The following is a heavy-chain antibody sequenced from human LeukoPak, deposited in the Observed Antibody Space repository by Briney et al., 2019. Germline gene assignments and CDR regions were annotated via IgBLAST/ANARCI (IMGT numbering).Heavy chain of an antibody. D-gene: IGHD6-19*01. Sequence: PSETLSLTCTVSGGSISSYYWSWIRQPPGKGLEWIGYIYYSGSTNYNPSLKSRVTISVDTSKNQFSLKLSSVTAADTAVYYCASLAVAGTFYFDYWGQGTLVTVSS. V-gene: IGHV4-59*01. CDR1: GGSISSYY. J-gene: IGHJ4*02. CDR2: IYYSGST. CDR3: ASLAVAGTFYFDY.